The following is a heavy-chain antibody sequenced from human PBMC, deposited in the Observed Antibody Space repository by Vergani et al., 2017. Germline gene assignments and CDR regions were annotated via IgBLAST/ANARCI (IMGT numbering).Heavy chain of an antibody. CDR3: ARDKYYDILTGYLGRDGMDV. CDR2: INTNTGNP. D-gene: IGHD3-9*01. J-gene: IGHJ6*02. V-gene: IGHV7-4-1*02. CDR1: GYNFTSYA. Sequence: QVQLVQSGSELKKPGASVKVSCKASGYNFTSYAMNWVRQAPGQGLEWMGWINTNTGNPTYAQGFTGRFVFSLDTSVSTAYLQISSLKAEDTAVYYCARDKYYDILTGYLGRDGMDVWGQGTTVTVSS.